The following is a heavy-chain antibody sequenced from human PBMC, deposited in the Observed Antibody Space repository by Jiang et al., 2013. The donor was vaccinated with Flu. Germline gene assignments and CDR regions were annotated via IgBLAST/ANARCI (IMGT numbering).Heavy chain of an antibody. CDR2: INTNTGNP. CDR3: ARDRGKGIAAAAPGNNWFDP. J-gene: IGHJ5*02. CDR1: IHFTSYA. Sequence: KDFWIHFTSYAMNWCDRAPGQGLEWMGWINTNTGNPTYAQGLHRRFVFSLDTSVSTAYLQISSLKAEDTAVYYCARDRGKGIAAAAPGNNWFDPWGQGTLVTVSS. D-gene: IGHD6-13*01. V-gene: IGHV7-4-1*02.